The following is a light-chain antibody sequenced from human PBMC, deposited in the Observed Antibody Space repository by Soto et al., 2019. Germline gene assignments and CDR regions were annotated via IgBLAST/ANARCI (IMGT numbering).Light chain of an antibody. Sequence: SVLTQPAPVSGSPGQSITISCSGTSGDIGGYDYVSWYQQHPGKAPKLMIYDVSNRPSGVSNRFSGSKSGTTASLTISGLQAEDEADYYCSSYTSSNTYVFGTGTKVTVL. J-gene: IGLJ1*01. CDR1: SGDIGGYDY. V-gene: IGLV2-14*03. CDR3: SSYTSSNTYV. CDR2: DVS.